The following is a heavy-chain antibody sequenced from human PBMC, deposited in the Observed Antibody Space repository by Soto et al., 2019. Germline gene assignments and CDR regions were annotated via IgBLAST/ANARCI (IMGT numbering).Heavy chain of an antibody. J-gene: IGHJ3*02. Sequence: LGTPSLPRAVYGGAFRGFYWGWVRPPPGKGLEWIGEINHSGSTNYNPSLKSRVTISVDTSKNQFSPKLSSVTAADTAVYYCAREVAVAGREAFDIWGQGTMVTVSS. CDR3: AREVAVAGREAFDI. CDR2: INHSGST. D-gene: IGHD6-19*01. CDR1: GGAFRGFY. V-gene: IGHV4-34*01.